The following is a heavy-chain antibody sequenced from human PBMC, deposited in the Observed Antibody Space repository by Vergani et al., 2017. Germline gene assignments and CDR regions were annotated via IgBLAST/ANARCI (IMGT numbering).Heavy chain of an antibody. J-gene: IGHJ6*03. CDR1: GYTFTSYD. CDR2: IIPIFGTA. CDR3: ARGRLLWFGELFQQYYYYYMDV. V-gene: IGHV1-69*01. Sequence: QVQLVQSGAEVKKPGASVKVSCKASGYTFTSYDINWVRQAPGQGLEWMGGIIPIFGTANYAQKFQGRVTITADESTSTAYMELSSLRSADTAVYYCARGRLLWFGELFQQYYYYYMDVWGKGTTVTVSS. D-gene: IGHD3-10*01.